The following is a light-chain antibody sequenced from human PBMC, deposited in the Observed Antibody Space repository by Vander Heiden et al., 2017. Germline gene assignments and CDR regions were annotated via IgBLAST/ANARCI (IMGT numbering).Light chain of an antibody. J-gene: IGKJ2*01. V-gene: IGKV4-1*01. Sequence: DIVMTQSPSSLAWSLGERATINCKSSQSVLYSSHNKNYLAWYQQKPGQPPKLLIYWASTRESGVPDRFSGSGSGTDFTLTISSLQAEDVAVYYCQQDDSTPRTFGQGTKLEIK. CDR2: WAS. CDR1: QSVLYSSHNKNY. CDR3: QQDDSTPRT.